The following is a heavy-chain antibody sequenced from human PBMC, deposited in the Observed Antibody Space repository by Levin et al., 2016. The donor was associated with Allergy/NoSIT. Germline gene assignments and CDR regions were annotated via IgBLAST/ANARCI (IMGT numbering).Heavy chain of an antibody. CDR1: GGTFSSYA. Sequence: SVKVSCKASGGTFSSYAISWVRQAPGQGLEWMGGIIPIFGTANYAQKFQGRVTITADESTSTAYMELSSLRSEDTAVYYCATCGYSYGYPGLHDAFDIWGQGTMVTVSS. V-gene: IGHV1-69*13. D-gene: IGHD5-18*01. CDR3: ATCGYSYGYPGLHDAFDI. J-gene: IGHJ3*02. CDR2: IIPIFGTA.